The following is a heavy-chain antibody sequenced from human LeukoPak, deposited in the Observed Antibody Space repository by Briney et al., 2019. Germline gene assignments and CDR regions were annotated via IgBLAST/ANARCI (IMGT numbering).Heavy chain of an antibody. Sequence: SETLSLTCAVSGYSISSGYYWGWIRPPPGKGLEWIGIIYHSGSTYYNPSLKSRVTISVDTSKNQFSLKLSSVTAADTAVYYCARMIVVVITPDYFDYWGQGTLVTVSS. D-gene: IGHD3-22*01. J-gene: IGHJ4*02. CDR2: IYHSGST. CDR3: ARMIVVVITPDYFDY. V-gene: IGHV4-38-2*01. CDR1: GYSISSGYY.